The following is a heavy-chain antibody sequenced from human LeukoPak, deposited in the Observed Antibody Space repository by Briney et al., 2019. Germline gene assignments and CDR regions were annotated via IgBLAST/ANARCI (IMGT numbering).Heavy chain of an antibody. V-gene: IGHV4-39*07. J-gene: IGHJ3*02. CDR3: AGDNYDSSGWVAFDI. Sequence: SETLSLTCTVSGGSISSSSYYWGWIRQPPGKGLEWIGSIYYSGSTYYNPSLKSRVTISVDTSKNQFSLKLSSVTAADTAVYYCAGDNYDSSGWVAFDIWGQGIMVTVSS. CDR1: GGSISSSSYY. CDR2: IYYSGST. D-gene: IGHD3-22*01.